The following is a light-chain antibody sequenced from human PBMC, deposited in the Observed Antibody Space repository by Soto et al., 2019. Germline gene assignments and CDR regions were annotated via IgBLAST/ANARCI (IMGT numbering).Light chain of an antibody. CDR3: QQYGSSPRT. J-gene: IGKJ1*01. CDR2: GAS. Sequence: EIVLTQSPGTLSLSTGERATLSCRASQSVSSSYLVWYQQKPGQAPRLLIYGASSRATGIPDRFSGSGSGTDFTLTISRLEPEDFAVYYCQQYGSSPRTFGQGTKVDIK. CDR1: QSVSSSY. V-gene: IGKV3-20*01.